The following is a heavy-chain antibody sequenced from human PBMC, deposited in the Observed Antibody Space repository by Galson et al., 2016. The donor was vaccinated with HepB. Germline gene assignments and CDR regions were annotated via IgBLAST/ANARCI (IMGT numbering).Heavy chain of an antibody. J-gene: IGHJ2*01. CDR2: ISASGNTR. V-gene: IGHV3-23*01. CDR3: AKGSCTSSTCYDSKNYWFFDL. Sequence: SLRLSCAASGFTFKNFAMSWVRQTPGKGLEWVSAISASGNTRYYIDSVRGRALMSRDNSKNMVYLQMDDLRAEDTAIYYCAKGSCTSSTCYDSKNYWFFDLWGRGTPVTVSS. CDR1: GFTFKNFA. D-gene: IGHD2-2*01.